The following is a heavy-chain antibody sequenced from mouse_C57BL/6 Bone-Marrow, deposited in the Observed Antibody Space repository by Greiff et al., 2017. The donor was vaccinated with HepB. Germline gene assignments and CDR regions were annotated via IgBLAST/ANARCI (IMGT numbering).Heavy chain of an antibody. V-gene: IGHV14-3*01. D-gene: IGHD1-1*01. Sequence: EVQLQQSVAELVRPGASVKLSCTASGFNIKNTYMHFVKQRPEQGLEWIGRIDPANGNTKYAPKFQGKATITADTSSNTAYLQLSSLTSEDTAIYYCARRALGSTFFDYWGQGTTLTVSS. J-gene: IGHJ2*01. CDR3: ARRALGSTFFDY. CDR2: IDPANGNT. CDR1: GFNIKNTY.